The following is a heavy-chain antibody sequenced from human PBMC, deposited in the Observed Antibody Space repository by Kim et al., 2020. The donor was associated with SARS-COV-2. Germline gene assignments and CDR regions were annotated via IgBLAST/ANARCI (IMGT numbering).Heavy chain of an antibody. V-gene: IGHV1-69*01. D-gene: IGHD6-13*01. Sequence: YAQKLQGRVTITADESTSTAYMELSSLRSEDTAVYYCARGVLGAAAGLDYWGQGTLVTVSS. CDR3: ARGVLGAAAGLDY. J-gene: IGHJ4*02.